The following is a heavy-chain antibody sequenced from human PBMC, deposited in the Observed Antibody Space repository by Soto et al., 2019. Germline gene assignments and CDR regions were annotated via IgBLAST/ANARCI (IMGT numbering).Heavy chain of an antibody. V-gene: IGHV4-4*02. J-gene: IGHJ4*02. D-gene: IGHD6-19*01. CDR3: AKIAVSGPFDY. Sequence: SETLSLTCTISGASISSSNCWNWVRQPPGKGLEWIGEIFQSGSTNYNPSFKSRVTISMDKPKNQFSLKLSSVTAADTAMYYCAKIAVSGPFDYWGQGILVTVSS. CDR2: IFQSGST. CDR1: GASISSSNC.